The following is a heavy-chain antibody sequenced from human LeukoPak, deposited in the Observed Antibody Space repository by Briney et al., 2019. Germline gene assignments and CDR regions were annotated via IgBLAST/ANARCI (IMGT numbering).Heavy chain of an antibody. D-gene: IGHD6-19*01. CDR1: GYTFTSYG. Sequence: ASVKVSCKASGYTFTSYGTSWVRQAPGQGLEWMGWISAYNGNTNYAQKFQGRVTMTRDTSTSTVYMELSSPRSEDTAVYYCARDLADRWLGPDWYFDLWGRGTLVTVSS. CDR3: ARDLADRWLGPDWYFDL. CDR2: ISAYNGNT. V-gene: IGHV1-18*01. J-gene: IGHJ2*01.